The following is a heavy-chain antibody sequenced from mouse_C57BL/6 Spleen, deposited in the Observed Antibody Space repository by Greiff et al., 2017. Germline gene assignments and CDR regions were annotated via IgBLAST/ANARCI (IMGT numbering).Heavy chain of an antibody. CDR1: GYTFPSYW. J-gene: IGHJ2*01. V-gene: IGHV1-53*01. CDR2: ISPGNGGT. D-gene: IGHD2-3*01. CDR3: ASGEGYYDYSGD. Sequence: VKLMESGPELVKPGASVNLSCKASGYTFPSYWMHWVNQRPGQGLGWVGNISPGNGGTNYNEKFKSKATLTVDKSSGTAYMQLSRLTSADAAFYYCASGEGYYDYSGDWGEGTTLT.